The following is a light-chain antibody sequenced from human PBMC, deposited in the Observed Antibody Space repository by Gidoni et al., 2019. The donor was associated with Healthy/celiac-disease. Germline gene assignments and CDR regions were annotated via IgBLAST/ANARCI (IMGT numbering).Light chain of an antibody. CDR1: QGISSY. CDR3: QQLNSYPPT. J-gene: IGKJ4*01. V-gene: IGKV1-9*01. CDR2: AAS. Sequence: DIQLTQSPSFLSASVGDRVTITCRASQGISSYLAWYQQKPGKAPKLLIYAASTLQSEVPSRFSGSGSGTEFTLTISSLQPEDFATYYCQQLNSYPPTFXGXTKVEIK.